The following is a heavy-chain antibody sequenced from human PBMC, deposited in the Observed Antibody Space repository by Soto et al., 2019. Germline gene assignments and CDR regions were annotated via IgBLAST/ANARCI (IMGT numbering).Heavy chain of an antibody. CDR3: AIDATYRDSSFYYDVGDM. CDR2: IRRDGGEE. V-gene: IGHV3-7*05. J-gene: IGHJ3*02. D-gene: IGHD3-22*01. CDR1: GFTFSYYW. Sequence: DVQLMESGGCLVQPGGSLRLSCAASGFTFSYYWMTWVRQAPGKGLEWVANIRRDGGEEHYVDSVKGRFSVARDNAKEALYLQINSLRIEDTAVYYSAIDATYRDSSFYYDVGDMLGQGTMVPVSS.